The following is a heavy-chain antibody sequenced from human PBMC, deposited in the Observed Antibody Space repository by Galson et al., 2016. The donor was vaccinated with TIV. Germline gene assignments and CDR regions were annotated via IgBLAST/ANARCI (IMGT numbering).Heavy chain of an antibody. CDR2: IYYTGIT. V-gene: IGHV4-39*07. D-gene: IGHD6-6*01. CDR3: ARTTGAGVAARVLFDY. Sequence: SETLSLTCTVSGGSVSSTSYYWGWIRQPTGKGLEWIGTIYYTGITFYNPSLESRVTISVDTSKNQFSLKLNSVTAADTAVYFCARTTGAGVAARVLFDYWGRGTLVTVSS. J-gene: IGHJ4*02. CDR1: GGSVSSTSYY.